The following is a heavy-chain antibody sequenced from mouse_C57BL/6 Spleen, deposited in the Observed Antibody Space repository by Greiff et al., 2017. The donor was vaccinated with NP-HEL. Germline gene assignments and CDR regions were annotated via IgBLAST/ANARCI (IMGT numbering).Heavy chain of an antibody. CDR3: ARPTGTKPWFAD. CDR2: INPNNGGT. Sequence: EVQLQQSGPELVKPGASVKISCKASGYTFTDYYMNWVKQSHGKSLEWIGDINPNNGGTSYNQKFKGKATLTVDKSSSTAYMELRSLTSEDSAVYYCARPTGTKPWFADWGQGTLVTVSA. V-gene: IGHV1-26*01. D-gene: IGHD4-1*02. J-gene: IGHJ3*01. CDR1: GYTFTDYY.